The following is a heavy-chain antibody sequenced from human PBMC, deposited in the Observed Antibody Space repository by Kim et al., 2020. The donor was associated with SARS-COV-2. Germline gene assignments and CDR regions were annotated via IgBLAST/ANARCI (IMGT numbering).Heavy chain of an antibody. J-gene: IGHJ4*02. Sequence: SETLSHTCAVYGGSFSGYYWSWIRQPPGKGLEWIGEINHSGSTNYNPSLKSRVTISVDTSKNQFSLKLSSVTAADTAVYYCAIRRPYYDFWSGYYFDYWGQGTLVTVSS. D-gene: IGHD3-3*01. CDR3: AIRRPYYDFWSGYYFDY. CDR1: GGSFSGYY. CDR2: INHSGST. V-gene: IGHV4-34*01.